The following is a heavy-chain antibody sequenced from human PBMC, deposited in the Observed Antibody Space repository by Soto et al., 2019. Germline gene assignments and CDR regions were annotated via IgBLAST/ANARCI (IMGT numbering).Heavy chain of an antibody. CDR1: GGSITSGGYY. Sequence: QVQLQESGPGLVKPSQTLSLTCTVSGGSITSGGYYWSWIRQHPGKGLEWIGYIYYSGSTYYNPSLKSRLTISVDASKNQFSLKLTSVTAADTAVYYCARENPEENYFDYWGQGTLVTVSS. J-gene: IGHJ4*02. CDR2: IYYSGST. CDR3: ARENPEENYFDY. V-gene: IGHV4-31*03.